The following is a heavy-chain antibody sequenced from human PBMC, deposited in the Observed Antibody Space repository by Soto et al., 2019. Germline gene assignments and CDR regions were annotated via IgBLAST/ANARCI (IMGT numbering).Heavy chain of an antibody. V-gene: IGHV3-74*01. Sequence: EVQLVESGGGLVQPGGSLRLSCVASGFTFSHYLMHWVREAPGKGLLWVSRITSDGSNTAYADSVKGRFTISRDNAKNTLYLQLNSLRAEDTAIYYCASLLWGSVSTDYWGQGILVTVSS. J-gene: IGHJ4*02. CDR1: GFTFSHYL. CDR3: ASLLWGSVSTDY. CDR2: ITSDGSNT. D-gene: IGHD2-21*01.